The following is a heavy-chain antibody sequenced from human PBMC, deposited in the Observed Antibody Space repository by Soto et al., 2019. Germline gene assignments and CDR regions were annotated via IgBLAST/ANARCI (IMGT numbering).Heavy chain of an antibody. D-gene: IGHD3-3*01. V-gene: IGHV3-7*01. J-gene: IGHJ6*03. CDR2: IKQDGSKR. CDR3: ARDTTTFGPQGFLRDYYMDV. CDR1: GFTCNRYG. Sequence: GGSLRLSCAAAGFTCNRYGRGWVRQAPGKGPEWLANIKQDGSKRYYADSVKGRFTISRDNSKNTLYLQMNSLRAEDTAVYYCARDTTTFGPQGFLRDYYMDVWGKGPTVTVSS.